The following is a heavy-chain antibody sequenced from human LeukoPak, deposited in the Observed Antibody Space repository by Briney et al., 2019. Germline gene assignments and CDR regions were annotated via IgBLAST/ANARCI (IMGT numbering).Heavy chain of an antibody. V-gene: IGHV3-48*01. Sequence: GGSLRLSCAASGFTSSSYAMSWVRQAPGKGLEWVSYMSSSSSTIYYADSVKGRFTISRDNAKNSLYLQMNSLRAEDTAVYYCARGGGSYYYGMDVWGQGTTVTVSS. D-gene: IGHD1-26*01. CDR3: ARGGGSYYYGMDV. CDR2: MSSSSSTI. CDR1: GFTSSSYA. J-gene: IGHJ6*02.